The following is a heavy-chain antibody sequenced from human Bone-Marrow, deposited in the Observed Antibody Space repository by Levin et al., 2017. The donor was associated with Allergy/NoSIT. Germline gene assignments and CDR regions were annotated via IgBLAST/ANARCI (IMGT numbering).Heavy chain of an antibody. V-gene: IGHV4-31*03. J-gene: IGHJ4*02. D-gene: IGHD1-1*01. CDR1: GGSIRSGGYY. Sequence: SQTLSLTCTVPGGSIRSGGYYWSWTRQHPGTGLAWIGYIYDSGSTSYNPSLESRVPISVDTSKNQFYLKLTSLTAADTAVYYCARIPYTTSEFDYWSQGTLVTVSS. CDR2: IYDSGST. CDR3: ARIPYTTSEFDY.